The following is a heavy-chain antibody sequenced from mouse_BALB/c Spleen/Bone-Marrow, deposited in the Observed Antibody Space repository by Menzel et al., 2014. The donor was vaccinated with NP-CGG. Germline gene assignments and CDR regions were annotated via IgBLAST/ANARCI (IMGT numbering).Heavy chain of an antibody. CDR3: ARQYGSSYFDY. Sequence: EVNVVESGGGLVKPGGSLKLSCAASGFTFSSYGMSWVRQTPEKRLEWVATISGGGSYTYYPDSVKGRFTISRDNAKNNLYLQMSSLRSEDTALYYCARQYGSSYFDYWGRGTTLTVSS. CDR1: GFTFSSYG. D-gene: IGHD1-1*01. J-gene: IGHJ2*01. V-gene: IGHV5-9-2*01. CDR2: ISGGGSYT.